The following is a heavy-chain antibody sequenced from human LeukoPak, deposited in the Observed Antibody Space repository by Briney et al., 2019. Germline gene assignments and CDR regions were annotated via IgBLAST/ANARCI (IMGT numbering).Heavy chain of an antibody. V-gene: IGHV4-34*01. CDR1: GGSFSGYY. CDR3: ARALDSLYSSGWPSAGY. D-gene: IGHD6-19*01. Sequence: SETLSLTCAVYGGSFSGYYWSWIRQPPGKGLEWIGEINHSGSTNYNPSLKSRVTISVDTSKNQFSLKLSSVTAADTAVYYCARALDSLYSSGWPSAGYWGQGTLVTVSS. J-gene: IGHJ4*02. CDR2: INHSGST.